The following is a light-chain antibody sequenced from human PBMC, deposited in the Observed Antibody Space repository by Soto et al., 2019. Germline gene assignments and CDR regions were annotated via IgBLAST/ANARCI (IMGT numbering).Light chain of an antibody. J-gene: IGKJ1*01. V-gene: IGKV1-5*03. CDR2: KAS. CDR3: QQYDSYSWT. CDR1: HSIRNW. Sequence: DIQMTQSPSTLSASVGDRVTITCRASHSIRNWLAWYQQKPGQAPKLLIYKASTLEIGVPSRFSGSGSETEFTLTNSSLQPDDFATYFCQQYDSYSWTFGQGTKVEIK.